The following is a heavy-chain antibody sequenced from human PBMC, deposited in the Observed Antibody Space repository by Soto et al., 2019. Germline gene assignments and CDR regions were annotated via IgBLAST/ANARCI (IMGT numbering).Heavy chain of an antibody. D-gene: IGHD1-26*01. CDR1: GFTFDDYT. J-gene: IGHJ6*02. CDR3: AKAVGATHYYYYYGMDV. V-gene: IGHV3-43*01. CDR2: ISWDGGST. Sequence: VGSLRLSCAASGFTFDDYTMHWVRQAPGKGLEWVSLISWDGGSTYYADSVKGRFTISRDNSKNSLYLQMNSLRTEDTALYYCAKAVGATHYYYYYGMDVWGQGTTVTVSS.